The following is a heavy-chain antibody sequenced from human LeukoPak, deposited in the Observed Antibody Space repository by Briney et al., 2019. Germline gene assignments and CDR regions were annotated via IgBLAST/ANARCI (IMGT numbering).Heavy chain of an antibody. D-gene: IGHD5-18*01. CDR2: ILENGSNQ. CDR3: AKDLFRGYSYGGMDV. CDR1: GFTFSNYI. J-gene: IGHJ6*03. V-gene: IGHV3-30*04. Sequence: PGGSLRLSCAASGFTFSNYIMHWVRQAPGKGLDWVAVILENGSNQYYADSVKGRFTISRDNSKNTLYLQMNSLRAEDTAVYYCAKDLFRGYSYGGMDVWGKGTTVTISS.